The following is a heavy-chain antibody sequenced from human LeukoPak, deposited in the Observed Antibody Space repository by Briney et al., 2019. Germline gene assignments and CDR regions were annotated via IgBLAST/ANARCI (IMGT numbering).Heavy chain of an antibody. D-gene: IGHD2-15*01. J-gene: IGHJ5*02. CDR2: IYYSGST. V-gene: IGHV4-59*01. CDR1: GGSISSYY. CDR3: AREFGVAAPYNWFDP. Sequence: SETLSLTCTVSGGSISSYYGSWIRQPPGKGLEWIGYIYYSGSTNYNPSLKSRVTILVDTSKNQFSLKLSSVTAADTAVYYCAREFGVAAPYNWFDPWGQGTLVTVSS.